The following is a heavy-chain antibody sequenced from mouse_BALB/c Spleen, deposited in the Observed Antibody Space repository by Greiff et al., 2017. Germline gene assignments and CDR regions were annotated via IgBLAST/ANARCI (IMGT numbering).Heavy chain of an antibody. CDR2: IYPGSGNT. V-gene: IGHV1-63*01. CDR1: GYAFTNYW. J-gene: IGHJ3*01. D-gene: IGHD2-4*01. CDR3: AKTMITSAWFAY. Sequence: QVQLQQSGAELVRPGTSVKISCKASGYAFTNYWLGWVKQRPGHGLEWIGDIYPGSGNTYYNEKFKGKATLTADKSSSTAYMQLSSLTSEDSAVYFCAKTMITSAWFAYWGQGTLVTVSA.